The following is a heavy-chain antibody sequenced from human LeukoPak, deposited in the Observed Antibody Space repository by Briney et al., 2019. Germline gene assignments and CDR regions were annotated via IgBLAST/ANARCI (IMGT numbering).Heavy chain of an antibody. J-gene: IGHJ6*02. CDR1: GFTFSSYG. CDR2: MWYDGSNK. Sequence: QAGGSLRLSCAASGFTFSSYGMHWVRQAPGKGLEWVAVMWYDGSNKYYAGSVKGRFTISRDNSKNTLYLQMNSLRAEDTAVYYCARGTAYSSSWYYDYYYGMDVWGQGTTVTVSS. V-gene: IGHV3-33*01. D-gene: IGHD6-13*01. CDR3: ARGTAYSSSWYYDYYYGMDV.